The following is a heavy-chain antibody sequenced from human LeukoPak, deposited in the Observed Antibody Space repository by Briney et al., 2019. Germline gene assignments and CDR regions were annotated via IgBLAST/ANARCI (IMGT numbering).Heavy chain of an antibody. CDR3: ARDTNGDGWFDP. Sequence: PGGSLRLSCAASGFTFSSYEMNWVRQAPGKGLEWVSYISSSGSTIYYADSVKGRFTISRDNAKNSLYLQMNSLRAEDTSVYYCARDTNGDGWFDPWGQGTQVTVSS. J-gene: IGHJ5*02. CDR1: GFTFSSYE. D-gene: IGHD4-17*01. CDR2: ISSSGSTI. V-gene: IGHV3-48*03.